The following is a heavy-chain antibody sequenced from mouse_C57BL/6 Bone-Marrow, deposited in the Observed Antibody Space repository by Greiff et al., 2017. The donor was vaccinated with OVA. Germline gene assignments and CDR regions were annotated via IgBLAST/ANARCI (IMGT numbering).Heavy chain of an antibody. D-gene: IGHD1-1*01. CDR1: GYTFTDYY. J-gene: IGHJ2*01. V-gene: IGHV1-19*01. CDR2: INPYNGGT. CDR3: ARLELRYYFDY. Sequence: EVQLQQSGPVLVKPGASVKMSCKASGYTFTDYYMNWVKQSHGKSLEWIGVINPYNGGTSYNQKFKGKATLTVDKSSSTAYMELNSLTSEDSAVYYCARLELRYYFDYWGQGTTLTVSS.